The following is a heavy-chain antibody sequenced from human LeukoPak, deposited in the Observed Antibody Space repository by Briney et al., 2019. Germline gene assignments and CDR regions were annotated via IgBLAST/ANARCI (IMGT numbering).Heavy chain of an antibody. J-gene: IGHJ4*02. CDR2: MSQDGRTA. Sequence: PGRSLRPSCAASGFSVSQHEMHWVRQAPGKGLEWVAVMSQDGRTALYIDSLKGRFIISKDTSTDTVYLQMNSLRVEDTAVYYCARDPKVGSPDYFDYWGQGTLVTVSP. CDR1: GFSVSQHE. D-gene: IGHD3-16*01. V-gene: IGHV3-30-3*01. CDR3: ARDPKVGSPDYFDY.